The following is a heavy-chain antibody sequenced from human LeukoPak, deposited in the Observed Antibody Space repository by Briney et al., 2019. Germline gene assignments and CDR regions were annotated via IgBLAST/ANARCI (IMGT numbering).Heavy chain of an antibody. V-gene: IGHV3-7*01. J-gene: IGHJ4*02. CDR3: AKDVDYGDSDY. Sequence: PGGSLRLSCAASGFTFSSYWMTWVRQAPGKGLEWVANIKQDGSEKSYVDSVTGRFTISRDNARNSLYLQMNSLRAEDTAVYYCAKDVDYGDSDYWGQGTLVTVSS. CDR1: GFTFSSYW. CDR2: IKQDGSEK. D-gene: IGHD4-17*01.